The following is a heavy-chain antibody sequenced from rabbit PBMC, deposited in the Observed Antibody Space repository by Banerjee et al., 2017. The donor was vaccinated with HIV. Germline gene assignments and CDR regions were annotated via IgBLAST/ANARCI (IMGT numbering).Heavy chain of an antibody. V-gene: IGHV1S40*01. J-gene: IGHJ4*01. CDR3: ARYYTGYAGYSDARYFNL. CDR1: GFSFSSFDY. Sequence: QSLEESGGDLVKPGTSLTLTCTASGFSFSSFDYMCWVRQAPGKGLEWIACIAAGGSGNTYYASWAKGRFTISKTSSTTVTLQMTSLTAADTATYFCARYYTGYAGYSDARYFNLWGPGTLVTVS. D-gene: IGHD7-1*01. CDR2: IAAGGSGNT.